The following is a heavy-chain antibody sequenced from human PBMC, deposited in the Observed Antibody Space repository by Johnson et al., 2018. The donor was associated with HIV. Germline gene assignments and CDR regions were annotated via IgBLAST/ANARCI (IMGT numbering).Heavy chain of an antibody. CDR1: GFTFSSYA. Sequence: QVQLVESGGGVVQPGRSLRLSCAASGFTFSSYAMHWVRQAPGKGLEWVAVIWYDGSNKYYADSVKGRFTISRDDAKSTLYLEMDSLKTEDTALYHCAKGLGFGDTIRAAFDIWGQGTMVTVSS. CDR3: AKGLGFGDTIRAAFDI. CDR2: IWYDGSNK. D-gene: IGHD3-10*01. V-gene: IGHV3-33*03. J-gene: IGHJ3*02.